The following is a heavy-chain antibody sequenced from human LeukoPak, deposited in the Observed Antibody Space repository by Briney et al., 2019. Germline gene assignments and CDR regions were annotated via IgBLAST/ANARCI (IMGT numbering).Heavy chain of an antibody. CDR1: GGSISSGSYY. CDR2: IYTSGST. J-gene: IGHJ3*02. Sequence: PSETLSLTCTVSGGSISSGSYYWSWIRQPAGKGLEWIGRIYTSGSTNYNPSLKRRVTISVDTSKNQFSLKLSSVTAADTAVYYCAREVTIFGVVTDDAFDIWGQGTMVTVSS. V-gene: IGHV4-61*02. D-gene: IGHD3-3*01. CDR3: AREVTIFGVVTDDAFDI.